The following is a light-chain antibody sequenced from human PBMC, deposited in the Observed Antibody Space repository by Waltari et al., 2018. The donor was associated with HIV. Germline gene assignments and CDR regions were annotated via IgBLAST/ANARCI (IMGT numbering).Light chain of an antibody. J-gene: IGKJ2*01. V-gene: IGKV3-20*01. Sequence: EIVLTQSPGTLSLSPGEGATLSCRASRSVSSNYLAWYQQKPGQAPRLLIYAALNRATGIPDRFSGSGSGTDFTLSISRLEPQDFAVYYCQQYGSSPYTFGQGTKREIK. CDR3: QQYGSSPYT. CDR2: AAL. CDR1: RSVSSNY.